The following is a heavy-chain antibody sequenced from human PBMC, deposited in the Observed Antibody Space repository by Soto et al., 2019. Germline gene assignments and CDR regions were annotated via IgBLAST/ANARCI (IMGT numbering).Heavy chain of an antibody. CDR3: AKTYYYDSSGYPPYYFDY. Sequence: GGSLRLSCAASGFTFSSYAMSWVRQAPGKGLEWVSAISGSGGSTYYADSVKGRFTISRDNSKNTLYLQMNSLRAEDTAVYYCAKTYYYDSSGYPPYYFDYWGQGTLVTV. D-gene: IGHD3-22*01. V-gene: IGHV3-23*01. CDR1: GFTFSSYA. J-gene: IGHJ4*02. CDR2: ISGSGGST.